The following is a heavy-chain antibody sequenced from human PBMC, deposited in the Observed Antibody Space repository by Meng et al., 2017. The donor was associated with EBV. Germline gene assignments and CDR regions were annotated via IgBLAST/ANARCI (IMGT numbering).Heavy chain of an antibody. CDR2: IIPIFGTA. D-gene: IGHD6-13*01. V-gene: IGHV1-69*06. Sequence: QALLVESGAEGKKPGPSVKVSCKASGGTFSRYAISWVRQAPGQGLEWMGGIIPIFGTANYAQKFQGRVTITADKSTSTAYMELSSLRSEDTAVYYCARAEIAAAGRLDYWGQGTLVTVSS. J-gene: IGHJ4*02. CDR3: ARAEIAAAGRLDY. CDR1: GGTFSRYA.